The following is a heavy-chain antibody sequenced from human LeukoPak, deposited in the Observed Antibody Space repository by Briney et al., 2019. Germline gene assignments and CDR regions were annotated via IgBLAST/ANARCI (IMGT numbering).Heavy chain of an antibody. D-gene: IGHD6-13*01. CDR3: ARDHSSSWYYFDY. Sequence: PGRSLGLSCAASGFTFSRYGMHWVRQAPAKGLEWVAVIWYDGSNKNHGDSVKGRFTISRDNSKNTLYLQMNSLRAEDTAVYYCARDHSSSWYYFDYWGQGTLVTVSS. CDR2: IWYDGSNK. CDR1: GFTFSRYG. V-gene: IGHV3-33*01. J-gene: IGHJ4*02.